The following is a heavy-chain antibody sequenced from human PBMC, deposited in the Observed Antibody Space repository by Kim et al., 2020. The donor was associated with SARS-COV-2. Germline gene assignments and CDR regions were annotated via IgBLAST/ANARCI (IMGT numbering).Heavy chain of an antibody. V-gene: IGHV3-30*01. J-gene: IGHJ1*01. CDR3: AGRDNSSWYTAQYFQY. D-gene: IGHD6-13*01. Sequence: GGSLRLSCAASGFIFSDFSMHWVRQAPGKGLEWVALVSYDGSNKDYVESVKGRFTISRDNSKNTLYLQMNSLRADDTAVYYCAGRDNSSWYTAQYFQYWG. CDR2: VSYDGSNK. CDR1: GFIFSDFS.